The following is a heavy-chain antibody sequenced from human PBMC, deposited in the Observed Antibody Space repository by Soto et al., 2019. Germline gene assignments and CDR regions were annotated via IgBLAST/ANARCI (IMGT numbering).Heavy chain of an antibody. CDR2: KNHNSGNI. V-gene: IGHV1-8*01. CDR3: ARGGGYAFWSCYKPDAFYI. J-gene: IGHJ3*02. CDR1: GYTFTSYD. D-gene: IGHD3-3*01. Sequence: QLQIVQSGAEAKKPGSSVKVSCKASGYTFTSYDINWLRQATGQGLEWMGWKNHNSGNICYAQKFQGRVTMTMKTSISTAYMELSRLRSEDPAVYYCARGGGYAFWSCYKPDAFYIWGQGTMVTVSS.